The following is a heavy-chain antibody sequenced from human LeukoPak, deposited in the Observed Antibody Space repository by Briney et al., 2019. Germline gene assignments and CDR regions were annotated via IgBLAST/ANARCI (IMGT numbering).Heavy chain of an antibody. Sequence: PSETLSLTCAVSGGPLTSYYWSWIRQPPGKGLEWIGFIYYRGSTNYNPSLKSRVTISVDTSKNQFSLKLSSVTAADTAVYYCARDPYCSGGTCYPAPYYAMDLWGQGTTVTVSS. J-gene: IGHJ6*02. V-gene: IGHV4-59*12. CDR1: GGPLTSYY. CDR2: IYYRGST. CDR3: ARDPYCSGGTCYPAPYYAMDL. D-gene: IGHD2-15*01.